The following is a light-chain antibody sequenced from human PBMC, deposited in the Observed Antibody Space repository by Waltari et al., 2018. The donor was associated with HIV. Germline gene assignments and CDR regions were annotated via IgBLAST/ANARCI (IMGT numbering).Light chain of an antibody. CDR1: QSVLSSSNSKNY. V-gene: IGKV4-1*01. Sequence: VMTQSPDSLTVSLGERATLNRRSSQSVLSSSNSKNYLAWYQQKPGQPPKLLIYWASTRESGVPDRFSGSGSGTDFTLTISSLQAEDVAVYYCQQYFSTPPTFGQGTKVEIK. J-gene: IGKJ1*01. CDR3: QQYFSTPPT. CDR2: WAS.